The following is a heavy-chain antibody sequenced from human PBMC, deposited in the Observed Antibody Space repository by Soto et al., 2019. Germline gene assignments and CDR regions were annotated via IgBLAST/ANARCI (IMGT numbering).Heavy chain of an antibody. V-gene: IGHV3-15*01. CDR1: GLIFSDVW. J-gene: IGHJ4*02. Sequence: GGSLRLSCAASGLIFSDVWMTWVRQAPGKGLEWVGRIKTKPDDGTIDYAAPVRGRFTISRDDSKNTLYLQMTSLTPDGTGVYYCTTSNLGVDFWGPGTLVSVSS. CDR3: TTSNLGVDF. CDR2: IKTKPDDGTI. D-gene: IGHD1-1*01.